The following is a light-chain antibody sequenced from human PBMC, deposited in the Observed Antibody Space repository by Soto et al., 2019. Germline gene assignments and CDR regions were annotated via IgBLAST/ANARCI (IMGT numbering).Light chain of an antibody. J-gene: IGKJ1*01. V-gene: IGKV3-20*01. CDR2: GAS. CDR3: QQYTYSPWT. CDR1: QSVSSGY. Sequence: EVVLTQSPGTLSLSPGERATLSCRASQSVSSGYLGWYQQKPGQAPRLLIYGASSRATGIPDRFSGSVSGTAFTLTISRLEPEDFAVYFCQQYTYSPWTFCQGTKVEIK.